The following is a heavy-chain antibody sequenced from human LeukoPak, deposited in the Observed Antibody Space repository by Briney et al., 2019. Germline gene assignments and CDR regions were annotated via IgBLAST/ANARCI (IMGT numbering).Heavy chain of an antibody. Sequence: GGSLRLSCAASGFTFSSYAMSWVRQAPGKGLEWVSGISGNGDSTYYADSVKGRFTFSRDNARNSLYLQMDSLRAEDTAVYYCAKRRVAAAAGTKYDYGGQGTLVTVSS. CDR3: AKRRVAAAAGTKYDY. V-gene: IGHV3-23*01. J-gene: IGHJ4*02. CDR1: GFTFSSYA. CDR2: ISGNGDST. D-gene: IGHD6-13*01.